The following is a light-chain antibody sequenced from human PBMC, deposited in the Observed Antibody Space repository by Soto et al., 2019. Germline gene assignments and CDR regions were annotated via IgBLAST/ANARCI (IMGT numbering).Light chain of an antibody. J-gene: IGKJ2*01. Sequence: DIQMTQSPSTLSASVGDRVTITCRASQSITTWLAWYQQKPGKAPKLLIYKAINLQSGVPTRFRGSVSGTEFTLTISSLQLDDFGTYYCQRYNEYNYVFGQGTKLDMK. CDR1: QSITTW. CDR3: QRYNEYNYV. V-gene: IGKV1-5*03. CDR2: KAI.